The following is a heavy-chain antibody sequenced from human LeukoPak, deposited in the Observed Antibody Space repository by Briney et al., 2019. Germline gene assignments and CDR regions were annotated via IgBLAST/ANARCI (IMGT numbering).Heavy chain of an antibody. J-gene: IGHJ6*02. D-gene: IGHD2-2*01. Sequence: GGSLRLSCAASGFTFDDYAMHWVRQAPGKGLEWVSGISWNSGSIGYADSVKGRFTISRDNAKNSLYLQMNSLRAEGTALYYCAKDLRGYCSSTSCGAYYYYGMDVWGQGTTVTVSS. CDR1: GFTFDDYA. V-gene: IGHV3-9*01. CDR3: AKDLRGYCSSTSCGAYYYYGMDV. CDR2: ISWNSGSI.